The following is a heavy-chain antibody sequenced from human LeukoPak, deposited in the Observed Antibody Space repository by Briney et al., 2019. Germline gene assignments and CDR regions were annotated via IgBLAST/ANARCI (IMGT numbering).Heavy chain of an antibody. D-gene: IGHD3-3*01. CDR3: ARLRFDFWSGYTHPYFDY. V-gene: IGHV4-39*01. CDR2: IYYSGTT. Sequence: SETLSLTCTVSGGSISSSSYSWGWIRQPPGKGLEWIGSIYYSGTTYYNPSLKSRVTISVDTSKIQFSLKLSSVAATDTAVYFCARLRFDFWSGYTHPYFDYWGQGTLVTVSS. CDR1: GGSISSSSYS. J-gene: IGHJ4*02.